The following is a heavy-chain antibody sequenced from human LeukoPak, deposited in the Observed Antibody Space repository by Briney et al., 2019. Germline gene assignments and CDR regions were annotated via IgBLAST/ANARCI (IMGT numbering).Heavy chain of an antibody. Sequence: KPSETLSLTCTVSGGSIRSYYWSWIRQPPGKGLEWIGYIYYSGSTNYNPSLKSRVTISVDTSKNQFSLKLSSVTAADTAVYYCARRSRYNWNPIDYWGQGTLVTVSS. V-gene: IGHV4-59*01. CDR2: IYYSGST. J-gene: IGHJ4*02. CDR3: ARRSRYNWNPIDY. D-gene: IGHD1-20*01. CDR1: GGSIRSYY.